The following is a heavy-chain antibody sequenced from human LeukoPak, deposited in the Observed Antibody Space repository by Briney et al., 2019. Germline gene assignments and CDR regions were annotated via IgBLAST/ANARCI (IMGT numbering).Heavy chain of an antibody. D-gene: IGHD2-2*01. CDR2: ISSSSSTI. V-gene: IGHV3-48*04. CDR3: ARGRVPALDY. J-gene: IGHJ4*02. Sequence: PGGSLRLSCAASGFTVDDYAMHWVRQAPGKGLEWVSYISSSSSTIYYADSVKGRFTISRDNAKNSLYLQMNSLRAEDTAVYYCARGRVPALDYWGQGTLVTVSS. CDR1: GFTVDDYA.